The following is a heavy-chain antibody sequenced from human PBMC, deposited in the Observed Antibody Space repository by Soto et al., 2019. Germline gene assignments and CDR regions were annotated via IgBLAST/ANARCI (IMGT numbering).Heavy chain of an antibody. CDR3: ARLGPPYYYYGMDV. J-gene: IGHJ6*02. D-gene: IGHD6-13*01. CDR2: IDPSDSYT. V-gene: IGHV5-10-1*01. Sequence: PGESLKISCMGSGYSFTSYWISWVRQMPGKGLEWTGRIDPSDSYTNYSPSFQGHVTISADKSISTAYLQWSSLKASDTAMYYCARLGPPYYYYGMDVWGQGTTVTVSS. CDR1: GYSFTSYW.